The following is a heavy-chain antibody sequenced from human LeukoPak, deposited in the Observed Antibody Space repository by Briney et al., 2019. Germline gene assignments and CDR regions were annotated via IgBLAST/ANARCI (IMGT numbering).Heavy chain of an antibody. CDR1: GYTFTSYA. V-gene: IGHV1-3*01. CDR3: ACSSTTGAWFDP. D-gene: IGHD2-2*01. Sequence: ASVKVSCKASGYTFTSYAMHWVRQAPGQRLEWMGWINAGNGNTKYPQKFQGRVTITRDTSASTAYMELSSLRSEDTAVYYCACSSTTGAWFDPWGQGTLVTVSS. J-gene: IGHJ5*02. CDR2: INAGNGNT.